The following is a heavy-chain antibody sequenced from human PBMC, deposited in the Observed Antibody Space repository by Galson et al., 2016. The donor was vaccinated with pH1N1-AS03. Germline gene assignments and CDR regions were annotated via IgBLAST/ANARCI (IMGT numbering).Heavy chain of an antibody. J-gene: IGHJ4*02. Sequence: ETLSLTCSVSGGSIIGHHWSWIRQPPGKGLEWIGHIPYNGDNKYNPSLKTRVTISMDTSKSQLALTLSSVTATDTAVYYCAAFVEGGGGSGYWGQGRLVTVS. CDR1: GGSIIGHH. CDR3: AAFVEGGGGSGY. D-gene: IGHD1-26*01. V-gene: IGHV4-59*08. CDR2: IPYNGDN.